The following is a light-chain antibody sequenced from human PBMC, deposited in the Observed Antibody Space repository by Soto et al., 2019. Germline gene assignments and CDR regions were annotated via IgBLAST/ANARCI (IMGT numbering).Light chain of an antibody. CDR1: QSLLHSNGYNY. V-gene: IGKV2-28*01. CDR2: LGS. Sequence: DIVITXSXLXXXXTXXXPXAXXXXSXQSLLHSNGYNYLDWYLQKPGQSPQLLIYLGSNRASGVPDRLSGSGSGTDSTLKISRVEAEDVGVYYCMQALQTITFGQGTRLEV. CDR3: MQALQTIT. J-gene: IGKJ5*01.